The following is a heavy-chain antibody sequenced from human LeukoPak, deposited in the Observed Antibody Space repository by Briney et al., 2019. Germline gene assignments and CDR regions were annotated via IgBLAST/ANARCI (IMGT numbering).Heavy chain of an antibody. V-gene: IGHV4-59*01. J-gene: IGHJ4*02. CDR2: IYYSGST. Sequence: PSETLSLTCTVSGGSISSYYWSWIWQPPGKGLEWIGYIYYSGSTNYNPSLKSRVTISVDTSKNQFSLKLSSVTAADTAVYYCARRCSGGSCYYYFDYWGQGTLVTVSS. CDR1: GGSISSYY. D-gene: IGHD2-15*01. CDR3: ARRCSGGSCYYYFDY.